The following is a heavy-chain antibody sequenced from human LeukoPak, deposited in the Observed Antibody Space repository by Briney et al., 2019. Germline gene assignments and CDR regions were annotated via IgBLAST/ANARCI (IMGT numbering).Heavy chain of an antibody. J-gene: IGHJ4*02. CDR1: GGSFSGYY. Sequence: PSETLSLTCAVYGGSFSGYYWSWIRQPPGKGLEWIGEINHSGSTNYNPSLKSRVTISVDTSKNQFSLKLSSVTAADTAVYYCARQGGIAAAGNFDYWGQGTLVTVSS. CDR2: INHSGST. CDR3: ARQGGIAAAGNFDY. V-gene: IGHV4-34*01. D-gene: IGHD6-13*01.